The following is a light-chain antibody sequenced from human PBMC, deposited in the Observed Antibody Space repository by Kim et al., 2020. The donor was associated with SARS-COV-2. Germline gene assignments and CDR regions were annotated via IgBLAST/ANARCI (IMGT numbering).Light chain of an antibody. CDR1: QSVSSSY. CDR2: GAS. CDR3: QQYGSSPLYT. Sequence: EIVLTQSPGTLSLSPVERATLSCRASQSVSSSYLAWYQQKPGQAPRLLIYGASSRATGIPDRFSGSGSGTDFTLTISRLEPEDFAVYYCQQYGSSPLYTFGQGTKLEI. V-gene: IGKV3-20*01. J-gene: IGKJ2*01.